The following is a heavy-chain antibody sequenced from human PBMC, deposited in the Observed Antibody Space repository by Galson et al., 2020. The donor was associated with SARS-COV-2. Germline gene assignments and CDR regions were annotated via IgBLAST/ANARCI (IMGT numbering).Heavy chain of an antibody. J-gene: IGHJ4*02. CDR1: RFSFEDYA. CDR2: ITAGGAST. D-gene: IGHD1-1*01. CDR3: GKQSCAGANCHVDS. V-gene: IGHV3-23*01. Sequence: GESLKISCVGSRFSFEDYAVSWVRQAPGKGLEWLCSITAGGASTYYAESAKGRFTISRDNSRKTLFLQMTGLRVEDTSIYYCGKQSCAGANCHVDSWGPGTLVTVSS.